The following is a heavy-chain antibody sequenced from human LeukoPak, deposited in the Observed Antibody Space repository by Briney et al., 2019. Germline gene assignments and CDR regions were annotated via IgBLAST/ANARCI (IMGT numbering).Heavy chain of an antibody. D-gene: IGHD5-24*01. J-gene: IGHJ4*02. CDR3: ARDHYGYNSLDH. Sequence: GGSLRLSCVVSGFTFSRHWMRWVRQPPGKGLMYVSRVKSDGTYTNYADSVKGRFTISRDNARNTLYLQMSSLRDEDTAVYYCARDHYGYNSLDHWGQGTLVTVSS. V-gene: IGHV3-74*01. CDR2: VKSDGTYT. CDR1: GFTFSRHW.